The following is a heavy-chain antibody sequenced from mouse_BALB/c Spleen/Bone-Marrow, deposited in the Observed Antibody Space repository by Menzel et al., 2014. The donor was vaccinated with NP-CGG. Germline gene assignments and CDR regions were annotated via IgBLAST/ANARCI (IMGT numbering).Heavy chain of an antibody. CDR2: INPGSGDT. V-gene: IGHV1-54*01. Sequence: VQLQQSGTELVRPGTSVKVSCKASGYAFTNYLIEWVKQRPGQGLEWIGVINPGSGDTSYNEKFRGKATLTADKSSSTAYMQLSSLTSDDFAVYFCARNANWLFAYWGQGTLVTVSA. J-gene: IGHJ3*01. CDR1: GYAFTNYL. D-gene: IGHD4-1*01. CDR3: ARNANWLFAY.